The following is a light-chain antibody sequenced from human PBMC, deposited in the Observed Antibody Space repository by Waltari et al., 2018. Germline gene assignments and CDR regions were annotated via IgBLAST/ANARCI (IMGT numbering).Light chain of an antibody. J-gene: IGKJ5*01. CDR3: QQYGSSPLT. CDR1: HSVSNNQ. V-gene: IGKV3-20*01. CDR2: GAF. Sequence: EIVLTQSPGTLFLSPGESATLPCRASHSVSNNQLAWYQQSPGQAPRLVIYGAFARATAIPDRFSGTGSGTDFTLTISRLEPEDFAMYYCQQYGSSPLTFGQGTRLEIK.